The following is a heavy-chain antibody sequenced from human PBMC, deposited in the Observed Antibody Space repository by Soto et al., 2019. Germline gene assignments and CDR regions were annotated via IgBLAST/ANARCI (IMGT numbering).Heavy chain of an antibody. D-gene: IGHD3-3*01. CDR2: IIPIFGTA. Sequence: SVKVSCKASGGTFSSYAISWVRQAPGQGLEWMGGIIPIFGTANYAQKFQGRVTITADESTSTAYMELSSLRSEDTAVYYCARVRESWYPQYDFWSGYYSFVYWG. J-gene: IGHJ4*01. V-gene: IGHV1-69*13. CDR3: ARVRESWYPQYDFWSGYYSFVY. CDR1: GGTFSSYA.